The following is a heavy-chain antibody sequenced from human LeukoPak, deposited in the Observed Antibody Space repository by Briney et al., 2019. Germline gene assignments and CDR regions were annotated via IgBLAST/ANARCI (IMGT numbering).Heavy chain of an antibody. CDR1: GSTFSSYA. J-gene: IGHJ4*02. D-gene: IGHD2-15*01. Sequence: GGSLRLSCAASGSTFSSYAMSWVRQAPGKGLEWVSAISGSGGSTYYADSVKGRFTISRDNSKNTLYLQMNSLRAEDTAVYYCAKLVAAYRAWAYWGQGTLVTVSS. CDR2: ISGSGGST. V-gene: IGHV3-23*01. CDR3: AKLVAAYRAWAY.